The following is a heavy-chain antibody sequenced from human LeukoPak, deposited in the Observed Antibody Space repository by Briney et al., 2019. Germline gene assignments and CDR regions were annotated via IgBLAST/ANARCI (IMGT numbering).Heavy chain of an antibody. V-gene: IGHV4-39*01. CDR1: GGSISSSSYY. Sequence: PSETLSLTCTVSGGSISSSSYYWGWIRQPPGKGLEWIGSIYYSGSTYYNPSLKSRVTISVDTSKNQFSLKLSSVTAADTAVYYCARRGRESRSWFDPWGQGTLVTVSS. CDR3: ARRGRESRSWFDP. J-gene: IGHJ5*02. CDR2: IYYSGST.